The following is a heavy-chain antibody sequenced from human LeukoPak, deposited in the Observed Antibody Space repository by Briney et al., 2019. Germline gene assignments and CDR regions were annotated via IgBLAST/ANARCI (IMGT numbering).Heavy chain of an antibody. V-gene: IGHV3-48*01. Sequence: SXXTFXXXSMNWVRQAPGKGREWVSYISSSSSTIYYADSVKGRFTISRDNXKNSLSLQMNSLRAEDTGVYYCXXXXGLFDYWGQGTLVTVSS. CDR1: XXTFXXXS. CDR3: XXXXGLFDY. J-gene: IGHJ4*02. CDR2: ISSSSSTI.